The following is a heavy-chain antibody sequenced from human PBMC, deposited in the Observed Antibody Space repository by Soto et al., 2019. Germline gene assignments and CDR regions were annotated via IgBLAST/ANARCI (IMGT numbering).Heavy chain of an antibody. J-gene: IGHJ6*01. Sequence: ASVKVSCKASGGTFSSYAISWVRQAPGQGLEWMGGIIPIFGTANYALKFQGRATITADESTSTAYMELSSLRSEDTAVYYCAAAAGYYYYYGMDVWGQGTTVTVSS. CDR3: AAAAGYYYYYGMDV. V-gene: IGHV1-69*13. D-gene: IGHD6-13*01. CDR2: IIPIFGTA. CDR1: GGTFSSYA.